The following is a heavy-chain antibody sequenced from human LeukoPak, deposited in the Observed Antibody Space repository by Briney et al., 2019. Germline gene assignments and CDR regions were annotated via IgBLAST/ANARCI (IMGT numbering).Heavy chain of an antibody. V-gene: IGHV4-30-2*01. D-gene: IGHD6-13*01. CDR2: IYHSGST. J-gene: IGHJ6*03. CDR3: ARGAAAADYYYYYYMDV. CDR1: GGSISSGGYY. Sequence: PSETLSLTCTVSGGSISSGGYYWSWIRQPPGKGLEWIGYIYHSGSTYYNPSLKSRVTISVDTSKNQFSLKLSSVTAADTAVYYCARGAAAADYYYYYYMDVWGKGTTVTVSS.